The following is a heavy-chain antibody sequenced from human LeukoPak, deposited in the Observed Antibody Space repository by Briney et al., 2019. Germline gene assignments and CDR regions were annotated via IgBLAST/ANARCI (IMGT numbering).Heavy chain of an antibody. CDR2: IKQDGSEK. CDR3: ARASPHYYDSSGYYPVDY. D-gene: IGHD3-22*01. Sequence: GGSLRLSCAASGFTFSSYWMSWVRQAPGKGLEWVANIKQDGSEKYYVDSVKGRFTISRDNAKNSLYLQMNSLRAEDTAVYYCARASPHYYDSSGYYPVDYWGQGTLVTVSS. CDR1: GFTFSSYW. V-gene: IGHV3-7*01. J-gene: IGHJ4*02.